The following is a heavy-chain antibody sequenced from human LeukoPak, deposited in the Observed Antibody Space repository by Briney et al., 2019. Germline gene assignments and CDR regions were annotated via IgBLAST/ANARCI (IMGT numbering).Heavy chain of an antibody. J-gene: IGHJ6*03. Sequence: GGSLRLSCAASGFTFSSYAMSWVRQAPGKGLEWVSSISSSSSYIYYADSVKGRFTISRDNAKNSLYLQMNSLRAEDTAVYYCARGGAARPGYYYYMDVWGKGTTVTVSS. V-gene: IGHV3-21*01. D-gene: IGHD6-6*01. CDR2: ISSSSSYI. CDR1: GFTFSSYA. CDR3: ARGGAARPGYYYYMDV.